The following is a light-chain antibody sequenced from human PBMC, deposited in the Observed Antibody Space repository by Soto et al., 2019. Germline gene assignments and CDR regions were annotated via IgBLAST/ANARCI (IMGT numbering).Light chain of an antibody. J-gene: IGLJ2*01. CDR3: QVWDTGSDVV. CDR2: YDN. Sequence: SYELTQPPSVSVAPGETASITCGGNNIGNTDVHWYQQKPGQAPVLVIYYDNDRPSGIPERFSGSNSGNTATLTVTRVEAGDEADYYCQVWDTGSDVVFGGGTKLTVL. CDR1: NIGNTD. V-gene: IGLV3-21*04.